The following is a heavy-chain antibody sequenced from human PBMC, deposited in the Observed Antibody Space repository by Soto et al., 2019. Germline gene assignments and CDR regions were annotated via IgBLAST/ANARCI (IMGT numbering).Heavy chain of an antibody. V-gene: IGHV4-31*03. D-gene: IGHD3-22*01. CDR3: ARAQGLYYYDSSDLWFYP. CDR1: GGSISSGGYY. CDR2: IYYSGST. Sequence: SETLSLTCTVSGGSISSGGYYWSWIRQHPGKGLEWIGYIYYSGSTYYNPSLKSRVTISVDTSKNQFSLKLSSVTAADTAVYYCARAQGLYYYDSSDLWFYPCSQGTLDTVSS. J-gene: IGHJ5*02.